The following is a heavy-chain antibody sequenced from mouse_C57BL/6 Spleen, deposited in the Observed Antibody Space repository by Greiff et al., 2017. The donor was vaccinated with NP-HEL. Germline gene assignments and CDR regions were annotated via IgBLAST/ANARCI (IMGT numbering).Heavy chain of an antibody. CDR1: GYTFTSYW. CDR2: IYPSDSET. Sequence: QVQLKQPGAELVRPGSSVKLSCKASGYTFTSYWMDWVKQRPGQGLEWIGNIYPSDSETHYNQKFKDKATLTVDKSSSTAYMQLSSLTSEDSAVYYCARGSYGSSPWYFDYWGQGTTLTVSS. V-gene: IGHV1-61*01. J-gene: IGHJ2*01. CDR3: ARGSYGSSPWYFDY. D-gene: IGHD1-1*01.